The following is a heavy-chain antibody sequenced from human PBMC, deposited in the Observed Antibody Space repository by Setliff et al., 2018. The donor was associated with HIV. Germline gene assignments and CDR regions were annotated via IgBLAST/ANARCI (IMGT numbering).Heavy chain of an antibody. CDR2: IYYSGST. V-gene: IGHV4-39*07. CDR3: ASTGYSSGWSFDY. D-gene: IGHD6-19*01. Sequence: PRQTLSLTCTVSGGSISSSSYYWGWIRQPPGKGLEWIGSIYYSGSTYYNPSLKSRVTISVDTSKNQFSLKLSSVTAADTAVYYCASTGYSSGWSFDYWGQGTLVTVSS. CDR1: GGSISSSSYY. J-gene: IGHJ4*02.